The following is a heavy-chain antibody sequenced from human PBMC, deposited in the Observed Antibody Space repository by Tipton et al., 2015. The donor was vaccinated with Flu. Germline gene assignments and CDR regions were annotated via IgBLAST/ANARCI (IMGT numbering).Heavy chain of an antibody. J-gene: IGHJ4*02. D-gene: IGHD2-2*01. CDR2: ISKDGSEK. CDR1: GFTLSLYA. CDR3: ARDLRGYQLLGLGLGC. V-gene: IGHV3-30*04. Sequence: SLRLSCAASGFTLSLYAIHWVRRAPGKGLEWVALISKDGSEKYFADSVKGRSTISRDNSRNMVSLQMNSLRAEDTAVYYCARDLRGYQLLGLGLGCWGQGTLVTVSS.